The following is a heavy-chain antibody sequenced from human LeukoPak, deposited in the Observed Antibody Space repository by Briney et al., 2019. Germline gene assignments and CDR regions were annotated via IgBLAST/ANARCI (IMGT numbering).Heavy chain of an antibody. J-gene: IGHJ1*01. CDR2: INHSGST. CDR1: GGSFSGYY. CDR3: AKESRSSIFGVVIMAEGLFQH. D-gene: IGHD3-3*01. V-gene: IGHV4-34*01. Sequence: SETLSLTCAVYGGSFSGYYWSWIRQPPGKGLEWIGEINHSGSTNYNPSLKSRVTISVDTSKNQFSLKLSSVTAADTAVYYCAKESRSSIFGVVIMAEGLFQHWGQGTLVTVSS.